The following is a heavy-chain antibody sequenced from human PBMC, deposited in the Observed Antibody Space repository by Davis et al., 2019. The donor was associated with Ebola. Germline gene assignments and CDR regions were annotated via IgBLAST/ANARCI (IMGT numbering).Heavy chain of an antibody. CDR1: GYTFTSYA. J-gene: IGHJ3*02. D-gene: IGHD4-23*01. CDR2: IIPIFGTA. V-gene: IGHV1-69*13. Sequence: SVKVSCKASGYTFTSYAISWVRQAPGQGLEWMGGIIPIFGTANYAQKFQGRVTITADESTSTAYMELSSLRSEDTAVYYCARQAAGGGFDIWGQGTMVTVSS. CDR3: ARQAAGGGFDI.